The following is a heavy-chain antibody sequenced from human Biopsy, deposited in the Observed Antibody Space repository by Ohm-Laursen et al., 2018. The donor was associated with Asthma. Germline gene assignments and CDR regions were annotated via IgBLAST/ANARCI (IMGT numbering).Heavy chain of an antibody. J-gene: IGHJ5*02. Sequence: GTLSLTCAVSGASITTPNYWAWIRQPPGRGLEWLGSVYYTGNTIYSSSLRSRLTMSVDSSRSQFSLRLSSVIAADRGVYYCARHWSGNGWEDVHNWFDPWGPGIGVTVSS. CDR3: ARHWSGNGWEDVHNWFDP. CDR1: GASITTPNY. D-gene: IGHD6-19*01. V-gene: IGHV4-39*01. CDR2: VYYTGNT.